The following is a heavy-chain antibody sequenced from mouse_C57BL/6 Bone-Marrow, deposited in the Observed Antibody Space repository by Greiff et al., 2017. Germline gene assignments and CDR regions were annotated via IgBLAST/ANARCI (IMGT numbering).Heavy chain of an antibody. CDR1: GYAFSSSW. D-gene: IGHD3-1*01. CDR3: ARMGFAGFAY. CDR2: IYPGDGDT. Sequence: QVQLQQSGPELVKPGASVKISCKASGYAFSSSWMNWVKQRPGTGLEWIGRIYPGDGDTNYNGKFKGKATLTADKSSSTAYMQLSSLTSEDSAVYFCARMGFAGFAYWGQGTLVTVSA. J-gene: IGHJ3*01. V-gene: IGHV1-82*01.